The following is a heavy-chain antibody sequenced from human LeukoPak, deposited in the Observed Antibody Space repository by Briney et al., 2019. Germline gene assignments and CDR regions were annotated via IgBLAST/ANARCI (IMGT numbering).Heavy chain of an antibody. CDR3: ARDSGGINSFDY. V-gene: IGHV3-11*05. CDR1: GFTFSDYY. CDR2: ISSSSTYT. Sequence: AGSLRLSCAASGFTFSDYYMSWIRQAPGKGLEWISYISSSSTYTNYADSVKGRFTISRDNAQNTLYLQMNSLRAEDTAVYYCARDSGGINSFDYWGQGTLVTVSS. D-gene: IGHD3-10*01. J-gene: IGHJ4*02.